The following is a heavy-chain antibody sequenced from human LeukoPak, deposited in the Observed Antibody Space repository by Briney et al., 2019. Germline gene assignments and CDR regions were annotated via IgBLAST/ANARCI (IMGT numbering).Heavy chain of an antibody. CDR3: ASFPGGPCSGGSCSHRYYFDY. Sequence: GGSLRLSCAASGFTFSSYAMHWVRQAPGKGLEWVAVISYDGSNKYYADSVKGRFTISRDNAKNSLYLQMNSLRDEDTAVYYCASFPGGPCSGGSCSHRYYFDYWGQGTLVAVSS. D-gene: IGHD2-15*01. V-gene: IGHV3-30-3*01. CDR2: ISYDGSNK. CDR1: GFTFSSYA. J-gene: IGHJ4*02.